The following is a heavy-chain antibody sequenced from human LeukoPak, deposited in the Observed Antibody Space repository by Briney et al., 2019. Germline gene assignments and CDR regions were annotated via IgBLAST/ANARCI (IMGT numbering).Heavy chain of an antibody. CDR3: ARDRDSSWYGFTFDY. D-gene: IGHD6-13*01. Sequence: ASVKVSCKAFGGTFSSYAISWVRQAPGQGLEWMGGIIPIFGTANYAQKFQGRVTITADESTSTAYMELSSLRSEDTAVYYCARDRDSSWYGFTFDYWGQGTLVTVSS. CDR2: IIPIFGTA. J-gene: IGHJ4*02. V-gene: IGHV1-69*13. CDR1: GGTFSSYA.